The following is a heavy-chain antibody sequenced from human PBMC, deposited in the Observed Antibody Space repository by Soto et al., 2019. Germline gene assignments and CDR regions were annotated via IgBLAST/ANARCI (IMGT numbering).Heavy chain of an antibody. CDR3: AIGSNYYDSTSNIGYFDY. D-gene: IGHD3-22*01. Sequence: PSETLSLTCTVSGGSISSSSYYWGWIRQPPGKGLEWIGSIYYSGSTYYNPSLKSRVTISVDTSKNQFSLKLSSVTAADTAVYYCAIGSNYYDSTSNIGYFDYWGQGTLVTVSS. V-gene: IGHV4-39*01. CDR2: IYYSGST. J-gene: IGHJ4*02. CDR1: GGSISSSSYY.